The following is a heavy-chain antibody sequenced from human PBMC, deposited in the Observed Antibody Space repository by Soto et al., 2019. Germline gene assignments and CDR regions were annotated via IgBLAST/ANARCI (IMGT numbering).Heavy chain of an antibody. D-gene: IGHD6-13*01. Sequence: GGSLRLSCEASGFTFSGFDMHWVRQPTGKGLEWVSSIGTAGDTYYAVSVKGRFTISRDNAKNSLSLQMNSLRAGDMAVYFCARSQEIGTHFFDSWGQGTQVTVSS. V-gene: IGHV3-13*01. CDR1: GFTFSGFD. CDR3: ARSQEIGTHFFDS. CDR2: IGTAGDT. J-gene: IGHJ4*02.